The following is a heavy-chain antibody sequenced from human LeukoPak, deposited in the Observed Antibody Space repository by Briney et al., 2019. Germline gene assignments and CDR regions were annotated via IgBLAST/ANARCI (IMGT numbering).Heavy chain of an antibody. CDR2: IHYRGST. CDR3: ARHGTSSDFYYVVDV. CDR1: GGSISSYY. D-gene: IGHD1-1*01. Sequence: PSETLSLTCTVSGGSISSYYWSWIRQSPGKGLEWIGNIHYRGSTNYNPSLKSRVTISLDTSKNQFSLRLSSVAAADTAVYYCARHGTSSDFYYVVDVWGQGTTVTVSS. V-gene: IGHV4-59*08. J-gene: IGHJ6*02.